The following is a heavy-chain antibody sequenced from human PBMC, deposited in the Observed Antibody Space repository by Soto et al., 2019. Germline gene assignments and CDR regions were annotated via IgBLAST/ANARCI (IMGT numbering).Heavy chain of an antibody. Sequence: GGSLRLSCAAAGFTFSSHGRHWVRQAPGKGLEWVAVISDDGINKYYADSVKGRFTISRDNSKNTLYLQMNSLRAEDTAVYYCAKGLYSSSWYVDHWGQGTLVTVSS. CDR2: ISDDGINK. J-gene: IGHJ4*02. V-gene: IGHV3-30*18. D-gene: IGHD6-13*01. CDR1: GFTFSSHG. CDR3: AKGLYSSSWYVDH.